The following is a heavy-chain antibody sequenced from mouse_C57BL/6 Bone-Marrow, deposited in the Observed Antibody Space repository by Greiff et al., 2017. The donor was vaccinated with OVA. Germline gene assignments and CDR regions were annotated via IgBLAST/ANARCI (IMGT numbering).Heavy chain of an antibody. CDR3: ARQDYYGSSGWFAY. J-gene: IGHJ3*01. Sequence: EVKLQESGGGLVQPGGSLKLSCAASGFTFSDYYMYWVRQTPEKRLEWVAYISNGGGSTYYPDTVKGRFTISRDNAKNTLYLQMSRLKSEDTAMYYCARQDYYGSSGWFAYWGQGTLVTVSA. V-gene: IGHV5-12*01. CDR1: GFTFSDYY. CDR2: ISNGGGST. D-gene: IGHD1-1*01.